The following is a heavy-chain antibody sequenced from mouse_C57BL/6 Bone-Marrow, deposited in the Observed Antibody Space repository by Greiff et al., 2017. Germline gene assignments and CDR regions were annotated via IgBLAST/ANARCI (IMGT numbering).Heavy chain of an antibody. CDR1: GYTFTDYY. Sequence: EVQLQQSGPELVKPGASVKISCKASGYTFTDYYMNWVKQSHGKSLEWIGDINPNNGGTSYNQKFKGKATLTVDKSSSTAYMELRSLTSEYSAVYYCAEIYYYGSSWFAYWGQGTLVTVSA. CDR2: INPNNGGT. CDR3: AEIYYYGSSWFAY. J-gene: IGHJ3*01. D-gene: IGHD1-1*01. V-gene: IGHV1-26*01.